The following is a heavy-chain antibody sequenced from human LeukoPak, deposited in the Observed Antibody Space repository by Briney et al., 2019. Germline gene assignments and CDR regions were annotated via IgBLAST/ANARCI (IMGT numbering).Heavy chain of an antibody. V-gene: IGHV3-33*01. CDR3: ARDRYCGGDCYFD. Sequence: GGSLRLSCAASGFTFGRYGMHWVRQAPGKGLEWVAVIVYDGSKKFYADSMKDRFTISRDNFKNTLYLQMNSLRAEDTALYYCARDRYCGGDCYFDWGQGTLVTVSS. D-gene: IGHD2-21*02. J-gene: IGHJ4*02. CDR1: GFTFGRYG. CDR2: IVYDGSKK.